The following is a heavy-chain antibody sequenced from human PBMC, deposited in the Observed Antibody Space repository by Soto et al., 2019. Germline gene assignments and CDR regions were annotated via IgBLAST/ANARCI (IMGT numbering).Heavy chain of an antibody. CDR1: GFTFSSYA. CDR2: ISYDGSNK. Sequence: SMKLACAASGFTFSSYAMHGVRQAPGKGLEWVAVISYDGSNKYYADSVKGRFTISRDNSKNTLYLQMNSLRAEDTAVYYCAREGYYDSSGYYYGFNNWFDPWGQGTLVTVSS. CDR3: AREGYYDSSGYYYGFNNWFDP. D-gene: IGHD3-22*01. J-gene: IGHJ5*02. V-gene: IGHV3-30-3*01.